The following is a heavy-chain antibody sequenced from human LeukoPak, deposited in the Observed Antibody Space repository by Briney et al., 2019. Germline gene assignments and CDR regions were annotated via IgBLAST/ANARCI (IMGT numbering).Heavy chain of an antibody. CDR1: GGSISSYY. D-gene: IGHD3-22*01. CDR2: IYYSGST. Sequence: PSETLSLTCTVSGGSISSYYWSWIRQPPGKGLEWIGYIYYSGSTNYNPSLKSRVTISVDTSKNQFSLKLSSVTAADTAVYYCASSGYSYYFDYWGQGTLVTVSS. V-gene: IGHV4-59*01. J-gene: IGHJ4*02. CDR3: ASSGYSYYFDY.